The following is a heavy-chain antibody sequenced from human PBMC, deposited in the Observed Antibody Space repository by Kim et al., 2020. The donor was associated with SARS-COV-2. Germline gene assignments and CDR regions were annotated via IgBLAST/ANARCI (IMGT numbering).Heavy chain of an antibody. CDR1: GFTFSSYA. J-gene: IGHJ4*02. V-gene: IGHV3-30*04. D-gene: IGHD1-26*01. Sequence: GGSLRLSCAASGFTFSSYAMHWVRQAPGKGLEWVAFITNDGSNKYYADSVKGRFTISRDNSKNTLYLQMNSLRAEDTAVYYCAGYSVGYISNFDYWGKGTLVTVSS. CDR2: ITNDGSNK. CDR3: AGYSVGYISNFDY.